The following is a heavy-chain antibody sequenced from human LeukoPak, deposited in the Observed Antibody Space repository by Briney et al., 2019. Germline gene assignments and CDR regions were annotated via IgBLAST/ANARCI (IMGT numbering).Heavy chain of an antibody. CDR1: GFTFSSYE. D-gene: IGHD1-26*01. V-gene: IGHV3-48*01. Sequence: PGGSLRLSCAASGFTFSSYEMNWVRQAPGKGLEWVSYISSSSSTIYYADSVKGRFTISRDNAKNSLYLQMNSLRAEDTAVYYCARDLSGSYYYWGQGTLVTVSS. CDR3: ARDLSGSYYY. CDR2: ISSSSSTI. J-gene: IGHJ4*02.